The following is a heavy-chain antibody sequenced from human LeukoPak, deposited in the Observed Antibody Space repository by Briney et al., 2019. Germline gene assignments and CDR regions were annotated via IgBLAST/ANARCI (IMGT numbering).Heavy chain of an antibody. CDR2: IIPIFGTA. Sequence: SVKVSCKASGGTFSSYTISWVRQAPGQGLEWMGGIIPIFGTANYAQKFQGRVTITTDESTSTAYMELSSLRSEDTAVYYCARSALEEVGWFDPWGQGTLVTVSP. D-gene: IGHD1-1*01. J-gene: IGHJ5*02. V-gene: IGHV1-69*05. CDR3: ARSALEEVGWFDP. CDR1: GGTFSSYT.